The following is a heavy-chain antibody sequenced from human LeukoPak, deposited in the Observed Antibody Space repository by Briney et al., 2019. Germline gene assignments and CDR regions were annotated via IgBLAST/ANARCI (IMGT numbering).Heavy chain of an antibody. CDR3: ARAVTTYNWFDL. J-gene: IGHJ5*02. D-gene: IGHD4-17*01. V-gene: IGHV1-46*04. CDR1: GYRFTSYY. Sequence: GASVKVSCKASGYRFTSYYMNWVRQAPGQAPEWMGIINPSGGTTTYAQKLQGRVTMTRDTSTSTVYMELSSLRFEDTAVYYCARAVTTYNWFDLWGQGTLVTVSS. CDR2: INPSGGTT.